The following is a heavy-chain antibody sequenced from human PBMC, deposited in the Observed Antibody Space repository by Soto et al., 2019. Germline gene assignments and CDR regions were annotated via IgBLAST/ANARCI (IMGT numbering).Heavy chain of an antibody. CDR3: VKRYTVMVFSWFDP. Sequence: GGSLRLSCSASGVTFSSFDMHWVRQAPGKGLEYVSAISSNGGSTYYADSVKGRFTISRDNSKNTVYLQMTSLRAEDTAIYYCVKRYTVMVFSWFDPWGQGTLVTVSS. CDR2: ISSNGGST. D-gene: IGHD5-18*01. J-gene: IGHJ5*02. V-gene: IGHV3-64D*06. CDR1: GVTFSSFD.